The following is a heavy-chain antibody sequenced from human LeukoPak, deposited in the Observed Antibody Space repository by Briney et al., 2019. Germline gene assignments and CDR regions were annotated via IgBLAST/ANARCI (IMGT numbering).Heavy chain of an antibody. CDR3: ASSITIFGVDY. D-gene: IGHD3-3*01. Sequence: GGSLRLSCAASGFTFSSYAMSWVRQAPGKGLEWVSSISSNSGHIYYADSVKGRFTISRDNAKNSMYLQMNNLRVDDTAVYYCASSITIFGVDYWGQGTLLTVSS. CDR2: ISSNSGHI. CDR1: GFTFSSYA. J-gene: IGHJ4*02. V-gene: IGHV3-21*06.